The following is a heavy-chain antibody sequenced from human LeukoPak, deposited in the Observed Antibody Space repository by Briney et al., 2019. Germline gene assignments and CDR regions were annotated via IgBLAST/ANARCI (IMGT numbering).Heavy chain of an antibody. V-gene: IGHV1-2*02. D-gene: IGHD3-9*01. CDR2: INPNSGGT. J-gene: IGHJ5*02. CDR1: GGTFSSYA. Sequence: GASVKVSCKASGGTFSSYAISWVRQAPGQGLEWMGWINPNSGGTNYAQKFQGRVTMTRDTSISTAYMELSRLRSDDTAVYYCARDNRYYDILTGYYGAPSWFDPWGQGTLVTVSS. CDR3: ARDNRYYDILTGYYGAPSWFDP.